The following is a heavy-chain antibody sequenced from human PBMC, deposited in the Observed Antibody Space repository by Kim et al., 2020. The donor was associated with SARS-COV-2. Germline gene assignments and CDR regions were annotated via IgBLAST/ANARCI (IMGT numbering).Heavy chain of an antibody. J-gene: IGHJ4*02. CDR2: ISYDGSNK. CDR1: GFTFSSYA. CDR3: ARVAHDFWSGTIDY. Sequence: GGSLRLSCAASGFTFSSYAMHWVRQAPGKGLEWVAVISYDGSNKYYADSVKGRFTISRDNSKNTLYLQMNSLRAEDTAVYYCARVAHDFWSGTIDYWGQGTLVTVSS. V-gene: IGHV3-30-3*01. D-gene: IGHD3-3*01.